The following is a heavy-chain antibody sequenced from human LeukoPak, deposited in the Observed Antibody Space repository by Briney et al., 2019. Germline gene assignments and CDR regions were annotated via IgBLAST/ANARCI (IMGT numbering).Heavy chain of an antibody. Sequence: SETLSLTCTVSGGSISSGDYYWSWIRQPPGKGLEWIGYIYYSGSTYYNPSLKSRATISVDTSKNQFSLKLSSVTAADTAVYYCARVLRSGGSCYFDYWGQGTLVTVSS. CDR2: IYYSGST. CDR1: GGSISSGDYY. V-gene: IGHV4-30-4*08. CDR3: ARVLRSGGSCYFDY. J-gene: IGHJ4*02. D-gene: IGHD2-15*01.